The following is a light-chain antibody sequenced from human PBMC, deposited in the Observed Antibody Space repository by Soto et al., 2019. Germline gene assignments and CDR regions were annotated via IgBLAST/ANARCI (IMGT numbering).Light chain of an antibody. J-gene: IGLJ1*01. CDR1: SSDVGAYNY. CDR2: DVN. CDR3: SSYTSATTYV. Sequence: QSALTQPASVSGSPGQSITISCTETSSDVGAYNYDSWYQQHPGKVPKLIIYDVNNRPSGVSNRFSGSKSGNTASLTISGLQTEDEADYYCSSYTSATTYVFGTGNKVTVL. V-gene: IGLV2-14*01.